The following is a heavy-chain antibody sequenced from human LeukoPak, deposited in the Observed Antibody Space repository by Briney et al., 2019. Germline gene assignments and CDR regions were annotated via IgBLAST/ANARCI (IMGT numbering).Heavy chain of an antibody. Sequence: SETLSLTCGVSGGSIRSNYWWTWVRQSPAKGLEWIGEIYHSGSTRYNPSLKSRVTISIDKSKNQFSLKLSSVTAADTALYYCARDRGSGSYGDLDYWGQGTLATVSS. V-gene: IGHV4-4*02. J-gene: IGHJ4*02. CDR1: GGSIRSNYW. D-gene: IGHD1-26*01. CDR2: IYHSGST. CDR3: ARDRGSGSYGDLDY.